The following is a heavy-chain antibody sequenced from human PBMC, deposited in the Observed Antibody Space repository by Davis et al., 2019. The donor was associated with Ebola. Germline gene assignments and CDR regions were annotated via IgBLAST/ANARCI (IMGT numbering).Heavy chain of an antibody. D-gene: IGHD3-10*01. Sequence: GGSLRLSCSASGFTFSSYGMHWVRQAPGKGLEFVSAISNNGGDIFYAYSVKGRFTISRDNSENMLYLQMNSLRAEDTAVYYCAKDRLRLWLGESSGQGTLVTISS. V-gene: IGHV3-64*04. CDR1: GFTFSSYG. CDR3: AKDRLRLWLGES. CDR2: ISNNGGDI. J-gene: IGHJ5*02.